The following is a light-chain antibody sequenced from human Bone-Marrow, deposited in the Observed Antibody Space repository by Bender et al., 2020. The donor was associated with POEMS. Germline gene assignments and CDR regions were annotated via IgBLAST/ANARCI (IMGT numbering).Light chain of an antibody. V-gene: IGLV2-14*01. CDR2: EVS. CDR3: NSYTSTTLYV. Sequence: QSALTQPASVSGSPGQSITISCTGTSSDVGSYNYVSWYQQFPGKAPKLVIYEVSNRASGVSNRFSGSKAGNSASLTISGLRAEDEADYYCNSYTSTTLYVFGTGTKVTVL. CDR1: SSDVGSYNY. J-gene: IGLJ1*01.